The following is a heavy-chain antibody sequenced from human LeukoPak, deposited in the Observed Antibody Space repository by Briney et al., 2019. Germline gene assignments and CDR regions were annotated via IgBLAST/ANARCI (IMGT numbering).Heavy chain of an antibody. CDR2: IKQDGSQK. Sequence: ETLSLTCTVSGGSMNTYCWSWIRQPPGKGLEWAANIKQDGSQKYYVDSVKGRFTISRDNAKNSLYLQMNSLRAEDTAVYYCARAGLYSSGLYEEALDYWGQGTLVTVSS. J-gene: IGHJ4*02. CDR3: ARAGLYSSGLYEEALDY. CDR1: GGSMNTYC. V-gene: IGHV3-7*05. D-gene: IGHD6-19*01.